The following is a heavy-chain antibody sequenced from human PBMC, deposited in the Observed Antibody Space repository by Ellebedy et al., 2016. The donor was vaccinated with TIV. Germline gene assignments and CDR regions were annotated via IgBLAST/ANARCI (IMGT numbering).Heavy chain of an antibody. CDR1: GFTYNQYG. V-gene: IGHV3-30*03. J-gene: IGHJ4*02. CDR3: AGDKVGRYYGSGSYTDH. Sequence: GESLKISCSASGFTYNQYGMHWVRQAPGKGLEWVAVISDDGRKDYYSESAKGRFTISRDNSKNTLLLLMNSLRSEDTAMYYCAGDKVGRYYGSGSYTDHWGQGTLVVVSS. D-gene: IGHD3-10*01. CDR2: ISDDGRKD.